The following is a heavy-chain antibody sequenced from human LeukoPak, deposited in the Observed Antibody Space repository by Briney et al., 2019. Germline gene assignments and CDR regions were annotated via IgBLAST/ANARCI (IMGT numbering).Heavy chain of an antibody. V-gene: IGHV3-48*01. Sequence: PGGSLRLSCAASGFTFSSYWMTWIRQAPGKGLECLSYISPTGSDVSYADSVKGRFTISRDNDKNSMYLQMNSLRAEDTAVYYCARALHFRVYDSSDYYPYWGQGTLVTVSS. CDR1: GFTFSSYW. CDR2: ISPTGSDV. J-gene: IGHJ4*02. CDR3: ARALHFRVYDSSDYYPY. D-gene: IGHD3-22*01.